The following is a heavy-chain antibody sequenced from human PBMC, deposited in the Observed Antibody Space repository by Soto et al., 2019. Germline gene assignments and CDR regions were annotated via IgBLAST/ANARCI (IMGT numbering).Heavy chain of an antibody. V-gene: IGHV3-11*06. CDR1: DFSLSGSY. J-gene: IGHJ4*02. Sequence: VQLVESGGALVKPGGSLRLSCVGSDFSLSGSYMSWVRQAPGKGLEWLSFISMSGSYKTYAASVEGRFTISRDNVKNILYLQMASLRAEDTAVYYCASRGHCSNGQCHPFDSWGQGTQVTVSS. CDR2: ISMSGSYK. D-gene: IGHD2-8*01. CDR3: ASRGHCSNGQCHPFDS.